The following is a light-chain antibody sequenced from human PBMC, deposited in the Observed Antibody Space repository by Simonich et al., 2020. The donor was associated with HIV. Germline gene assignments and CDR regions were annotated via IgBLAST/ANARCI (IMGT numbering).Light chain of an antibody. CDR3: QTWGTGSWV. CDR2: HNRDGSH. J-gene: IGLJ3*02. Sequence: QLVLTQSPSASASLGASVKLTCTLSSGHSSYAIAWHQQQPEKGPRDLMKHNRDGSHSKGGGIPDRFSGSSSGAERYLTISSLQSEDEAEYYCQTWGTGSWVFGGGTKLTVL. CDR1: SGHSSYA. V-gene: IGLV4-69*01.